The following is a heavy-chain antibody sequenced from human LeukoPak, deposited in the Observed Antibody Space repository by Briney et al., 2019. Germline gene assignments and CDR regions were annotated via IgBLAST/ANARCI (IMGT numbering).Heavy chain of an antibody. Sequence: GGSLRLSCAASGFTFSSYAMSWVRQAPGKGLERVSAISGSGGSTYYADSVKGRFTISRDNSKNTLYLQMNSLRAEDTAVYYCAKDRASTVLRFLEGYGMDVWGQGTTVTVSS. D-gene: IGHD3-3*01. CDR3: AKDRASTVLRFLEGYGMDV. CDR1: GFTFSSYA. CDR2: ISGSGGST. V-gene: IGHV3-23*01. J-gene: IGHJ6*01.